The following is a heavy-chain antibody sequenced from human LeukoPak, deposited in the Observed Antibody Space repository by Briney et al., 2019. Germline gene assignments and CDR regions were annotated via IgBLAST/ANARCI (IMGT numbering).Heavy chain of an antibody. Sequence: PGGSLRLSCAASGFTFSSYAMHWVRQASGKGLEWVGRIRSKTNSYATTYAASVKGRFTISRDDSKNTAYLQMNSLKTEDTAVYCCTRRAYCSTSTCSADDYWGQGTLVTVSS. J-gene: IGHJ4*02. CDR2: IRSKTNSYAT. CDR1: GFTFSSYA. D-gene: IGHD2-2*01. V-gene: IGHV3-73*01. CDR3: TRRAYCSTSTCSADDY.